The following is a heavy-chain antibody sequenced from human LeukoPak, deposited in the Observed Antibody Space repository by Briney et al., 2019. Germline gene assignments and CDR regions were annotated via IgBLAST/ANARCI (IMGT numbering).Heavy chain of an antibody. D-gene: IGHD3-10*02. Sequence: HPGGSLRLSCAASGFTFSGYEMNWVRQAPGKGLEWVSYISSSGSTIYYADSVKGRFTISRDNAKNSLYLQMNSLRAEDTAVYYCAELGITMIGGVWGKGTTVTISS. CDR3: AELGITMIGGV. J-gene: IGHJ6*04. V-gene: IGHV3-48*03. CDR2: ISSSGSTI. CDR1: GFTFSGYE.